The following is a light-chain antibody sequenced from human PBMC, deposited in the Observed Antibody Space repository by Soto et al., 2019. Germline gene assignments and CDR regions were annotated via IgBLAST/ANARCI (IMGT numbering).Light chain of an antibody. V-gene: IGLV2-14*01. Sequence: SALTQPASVSGSPGQSITISCTGTSSDVGNYKYVSWYQQHPGKAPKLMIYEVSNRPSGVSNRFSGSKSGNTASLTISGLQAEDETDYYCFSYTSSGNYVFGNGTKVT. CDR3: FSYTSSGNYV. CDR1: SSDVGNYKY. CDR2: EVS. J-gene: IGLJ1*01.